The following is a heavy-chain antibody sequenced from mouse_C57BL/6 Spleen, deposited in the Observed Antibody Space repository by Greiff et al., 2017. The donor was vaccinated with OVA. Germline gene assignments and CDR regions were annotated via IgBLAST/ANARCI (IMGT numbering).Heavy chain of an antibody. J-gene: IGHJ3*01. CDR2: INPGSGGT. CDR1: GYAFTNYL. D-gene: IGHD2-1*01. CDR3: ARGDYGNYPWFAY. V-gene: IGHV1-54*01. Sequence: VQLQQSGAELVRPGTSVKVSCKASGYAFTNYLIEWVKQRPGQGLEWIGVINPGSGGTNYNEKFKGKATLTADKSSSTAYMQLSSLTSEDSAVYFCARGDYGNYPWFAYWGQGTLVTVSA.